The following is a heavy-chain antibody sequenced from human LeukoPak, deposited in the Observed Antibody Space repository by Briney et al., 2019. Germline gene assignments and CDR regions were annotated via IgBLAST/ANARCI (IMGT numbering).Heavy chain of an antibody. D-gene: IGHD6-25*01. J-gene: IGHJ5*02. CDR1: GGTFSNYA. CDR2: IIPMFGSA. CDR3: VRRQALRGRHRASDP. Sequence: SVKVSCKASGGTFSNYAVSWVRQAPGQGLEWLGGIIPMFGSAKYAQQFQDRVTITTDEATTTAYMELISLRSDDTAVYFCVRRQALRGRHRASDPWGQGTLVTVTS. V-gene: IGHV1-69*05.